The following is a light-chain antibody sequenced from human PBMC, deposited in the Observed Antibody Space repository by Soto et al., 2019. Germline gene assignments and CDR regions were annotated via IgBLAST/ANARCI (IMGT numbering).Light chain of an antibody. J-gene: IGKJ5*01. Sequence: DIQMTQSPSSVSASVRERVTITCQASQDISNYLNWYQQKPGKAPKLLIYDASNLETGVPSRFSGSGSGTDFTFTISSLQPEDIATYYCQQYDNLPTFGQGTRLEIK. V-gene: IGKV1-33*01. CDR1: QDISNY. CDR2: DAS. CDR3: QQYDNLPT.